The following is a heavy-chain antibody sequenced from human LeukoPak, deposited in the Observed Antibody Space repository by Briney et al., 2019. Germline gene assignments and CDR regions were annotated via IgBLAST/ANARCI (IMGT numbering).Heavy chain of an antibody. CDR2: IYPGDSDT. CDR3: ARHGYYDSSGYYPPFDY. Sequence: GESLKISCKGSGYSFTSYWIGWVRQMPGKGLEWMGIIYPGDSDTRYSPSFQGQVTISADKSISTAYLQWSSLKASDTAMYYCARHGYYDSSGYYPPFDYWGQGTLVTVSS. D-gene: IGHD3-22*01. J-gene: IGHJ4*02. CDR1: GYSFTSYW. V-gene: IGHV5-51*01.